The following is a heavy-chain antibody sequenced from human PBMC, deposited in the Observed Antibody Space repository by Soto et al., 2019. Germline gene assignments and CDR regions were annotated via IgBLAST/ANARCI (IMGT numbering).Heavy chain of an antibody. Sequence: EVQVLESGGGLVQPGGSLRLSCAASGFTFSNYAMAWVRQAPGKGLEWVSVVSARGDSTNYADSVKGRFSISRDNYKNSLYLQMSSLRAEDTAVYYCAKRTLTAPFPFDYWGPGTLVTVSS. CDR3: AKRTLTAPFPFDY. CDR2: VSARGDST. V-gene: IGHV3-23*01. J-gene: IGHJ4*02. CDR1: GFTFSNYA.